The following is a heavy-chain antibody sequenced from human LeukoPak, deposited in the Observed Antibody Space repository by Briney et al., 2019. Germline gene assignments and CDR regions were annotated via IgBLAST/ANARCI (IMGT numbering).Heavy chain of an antibody. Sequence: AASVKVSCKASGGTFSSYAISWVRQAPGQGLEWMGGIIPIFGTANYAQKFQGRVTITADESTSTAYMELSSLRSEDTAVYYCARVDIVVVPAARHYYYYGMDVWGQGTTVTVSS. D-gene: IGHD2-2*03. CDR2: IIPIFGTA. CDR1: GGTFSSYA. J-gene: IGHJ6*02. CDR3: ARVDIVVVPAARHYYYYGMDV. V-gene: IGHV1-69*13.